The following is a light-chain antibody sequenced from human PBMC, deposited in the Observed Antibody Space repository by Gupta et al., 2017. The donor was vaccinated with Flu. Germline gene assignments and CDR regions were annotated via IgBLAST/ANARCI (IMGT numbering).Light chain of an antibody. J-gene: IGKJ2*01. V-gene: IGKV3-11*01. Sequence: DILLTHSPPTLSLSPADRANLSCRASQSVYIYLAWYQQKPGQPPRLLMFDASKRAAGIPDRFSGSGSGTEFTLTISTLEPEDFAVYYCQQRSGLPTYTFGQGTKLEMK. CDR3: QQRSGLPTYT. CDR2: DAS. CDR1: QSVYIY.